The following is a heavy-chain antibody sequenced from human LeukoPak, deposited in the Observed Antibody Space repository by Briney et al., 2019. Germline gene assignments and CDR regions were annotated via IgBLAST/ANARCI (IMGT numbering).Heavy chain of an antibody. CDR3: AKEFGVVIGWFDP. CDR1: GFTFSSYA. D-gene: IGHD3-3*01. J-gene: IGHJ5*02. Sequence: GGALRLSCAASGFTFSSYAMSWVRQAPGKGLEWVSAISGSGGSTYYADSVKGRFAIPRDNSKNTLYLQMNSLRAEDTAVYYCAKEFGVVIGWFDPWGQGTLVTVSS. V-gene: IGHV3-23*01. CDR2: ISGSGGST.